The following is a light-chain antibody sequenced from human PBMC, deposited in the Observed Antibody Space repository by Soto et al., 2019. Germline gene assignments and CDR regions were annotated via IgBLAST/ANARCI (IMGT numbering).Light chain of an antibody. CDR2: SNN. CDR1: SSNIGSNT. J-gene: IGLJ1*01. CDR3: AAWDDSLSGLYV. V-gene: IGLV1-44*01. Sequence: QSVLTQPPSASGTPGQRVTISCSGSSSNIGSNTVNWYQQLPGTAPKLLIYSNNQRPSGVPDRFSGSKSGTSASLAISGLRSEDEADYYCAAWDDSLSGLYVFGTGTQLTVL.